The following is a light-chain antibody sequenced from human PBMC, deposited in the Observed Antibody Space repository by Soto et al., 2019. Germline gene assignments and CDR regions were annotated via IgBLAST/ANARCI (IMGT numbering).Light chain of an antibody. J-gene: IGKJ5*01. V-gene: IGKV1-27*01. CDR3: QKYNSALS. CDR1: QDISNS. Sequence: DIQMPQPPSSLSASVGDRITITCRASQDISNSLDWYQQKPGKVPKLQIYSATTFQSGVPPRFGGSGSGTDFTRTISSLQTEGVATYFWQKYNSALSFGQGTRLEIK. CDR2: SAT.